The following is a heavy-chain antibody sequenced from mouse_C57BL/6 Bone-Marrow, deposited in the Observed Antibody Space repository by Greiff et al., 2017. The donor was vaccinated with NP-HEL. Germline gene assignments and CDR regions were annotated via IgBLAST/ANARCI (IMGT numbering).Heavy chain of an antibody. Sequence: VNLVESGAELARPGASVKLSCKASGYTFTSYGISWVKQRTGQGLEWIGEIYPRSGNTYYNEKFKGKATLTADKSSSTAYMELRSLTSEDSAVYFCARERLLLRSRLAMDYWGQGTSVTVSS. CDR2: IYPRSGNT. CDR1: GYTFTSYG. V-gene: IGHV1-81*01. CDR3: ARERLLLRSRLAMDY. D-gene: IGHD1-1*01. J-gene: IGHJ4*01.